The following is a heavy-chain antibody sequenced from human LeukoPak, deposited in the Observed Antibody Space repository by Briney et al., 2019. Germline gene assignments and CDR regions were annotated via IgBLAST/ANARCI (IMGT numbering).Heavy chain of an antibody. D-gene: IGHD3-22*01. Sequence: TSETLSLTCAVYGGSFSGYYWSWIRQPPGKGLEWIGEINHSGSTNYNPSLKSRVAISVDTSKNQFSLKLSSVTAADTAAYYCARHVYYYDSSGYYLEEDWGQGTLVTVSS. CDR3: ARHVYYYDSSGYYLEED. CDR2: INHSGST. CDR1: GGSFSGYY. V-gene: IGHV4-34*01. J-gene: IGHJ4*02.